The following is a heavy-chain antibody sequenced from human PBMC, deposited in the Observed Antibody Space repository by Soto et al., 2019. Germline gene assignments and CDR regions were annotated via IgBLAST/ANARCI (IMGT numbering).Heavy chain of an antibody. CDR3: TRQYCSSSSCYRSQDVWFDP. D-gene: IGHD2-2*02. CDR2: IYHSGST. V-gene: IGHV4-39*01. Sequence: QLQLQESGPGLVKPSETLSLTCTVSGGSISSRSYYWGWIRQPPGKGLEWIGSIYHSGSTYYNPSLKSRVTISVDTSKNQFSLKLSSVTAADTAVYYCTRQYCSSSSCYRSQDVWFDPWGQGTLVTVSS. J-gene: IGHJ5*02. CDR1: GGSISSRSYY.